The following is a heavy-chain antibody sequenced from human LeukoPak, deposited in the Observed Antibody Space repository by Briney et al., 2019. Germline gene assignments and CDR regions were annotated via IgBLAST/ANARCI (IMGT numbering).Heavy chain of an antibody. CDR2: IYSGGST. CDR3: ARGVSSSSLGY. V-gene: IGHV3-53*01. D-gene: IGHD6-6*01. CDR1: GFTVSSNY. J-gene: IGHJ4*02. Sequence: GSLRLSCAASGFTVSSNYMSWVRQAPGKGLEWVSVIYSGGSTYYADSVKGRFTISRDNSKNTLYLQMNSLRAEDTAVYYCARGVSSSSLGYWGQGTLVTVSS.